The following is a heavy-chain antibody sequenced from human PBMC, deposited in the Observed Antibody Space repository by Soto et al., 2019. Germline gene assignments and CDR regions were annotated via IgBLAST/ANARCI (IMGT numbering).Heavy chain of an antibody. CDR2: ISAYNGNR. V-gene: IGHV1-18*01. J-gene: IGHJ6*02. CDR3: ARLYCISTSCYLGMDV. D-gene: IGHD2-2*01. Sequence: QVQLVQSGAEVKKPGASVKVSCKASGYTFTSYGISWVRQAPGQGLEWMGWISAYNGNRNYVQKLQGRVTMTTDTSTRTAYMELRSLRSDDTAVYYCARLYCISTSCYLGMDVWGQGTTVTVSS. CDR1: GYTFTSYG.